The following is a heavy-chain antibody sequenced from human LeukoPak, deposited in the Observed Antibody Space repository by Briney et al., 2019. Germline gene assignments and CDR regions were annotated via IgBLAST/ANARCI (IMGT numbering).Heavy chain of an antibody. D-gene: IGHD6-19*01. CDR1: GFTVSDNY. Sequence: GGSLRLSCVGSGFTVSDNYMNWVRQTPGKGLEWVSVIYTTEQTYYADSVKGRFTISRNNSKNTVYLQMNSLRAEDTAVYYCARWGYSSGWYYYYGMDVWGQGTTVTVSS. CDR2: IYTTEQT. V-gene: IGHV3-53*01. J-gene: IGHJ6*02. CDR3: ARWGYSSGWYYYYGMDV.